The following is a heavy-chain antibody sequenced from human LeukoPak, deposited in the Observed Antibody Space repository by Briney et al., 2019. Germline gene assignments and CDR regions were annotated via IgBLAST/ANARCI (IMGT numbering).Heavy chain of an antibody. CDR3: ARTPYYDYVWGSYQEGAFDI. CDR2: ISGSGGTT. Sequence: GGSLRLSCAASGFTFSSYAMSWVRQAPGKGLEWVSGISGSGGTTYYADSVKGRGAISRDNSNNTLYLQMNSLRGEDTAVYYCARTPYYDYVWGSYQEGAFDIWGQGTMVTVSS. V-gene: IGHV3-23*01. D-gene: IGHD3-16*02. J-gene: IGHJ3*02. CDR1: GFTFSSYA.